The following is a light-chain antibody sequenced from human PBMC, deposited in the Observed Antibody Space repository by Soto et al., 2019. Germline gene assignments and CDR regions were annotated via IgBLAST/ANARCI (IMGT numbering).Light chain of an antibody. CDR2: SAS. J-gene: IGKJ4*01. Sequence: DIHMTQSPSTLSASVGHPATTTCAASHSISSWLAWYQQKPGKAPQLLIQSASSLHSGVPSRFSGSGSGTHFTLTISSLQPEDVATYYCQQSYSTPRTCGGGTKGDIK. CDR1: HSISSW. V-gene: IGKV1-39*01. CDR3: QQSYSTPRT.